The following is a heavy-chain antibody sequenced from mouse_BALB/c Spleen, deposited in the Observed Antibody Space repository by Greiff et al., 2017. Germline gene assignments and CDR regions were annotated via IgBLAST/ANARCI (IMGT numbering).Heavy chain of an antibody. V-gene: IGHV5-6-2*01. Sequence: DVMLVESGGGLVKLGGSLKLSCAASGFTFSSYYMSWVRQTPEKRLELVAAINSNGGSTYYPDTVKGRFTISRDNAKNTLYLQMSSLKSEDTALYYCARSLLGPYYFDYWGQGTTLTVSS. CDR2: INSNGGST. D-gene: IGHD4-1*01. J-gene: IGHJ2*01. CDR1: GFTFSSYY. CDR3: ARSLLGPYYFDY.